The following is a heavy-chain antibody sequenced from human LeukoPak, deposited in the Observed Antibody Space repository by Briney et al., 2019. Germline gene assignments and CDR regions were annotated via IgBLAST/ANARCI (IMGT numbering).Heavy chain of an antibody. J-gene: IGHJ4*02. D-gene: IGHD4-11*01. CDR2: INSDGSRT. CDR3: ARVRDDYTYFDC. CDR1: GFAFSSYW. Sequence: GGSLRLSCAASGFAFSSYWMHWVRQAPGKGLMWVSRINSDGSRTTYADSVRGRFTISRDNAKSTLYLQMNSLRAEDTAVYYCARVRDDYTYFDCWGQGTLVTVSS. V-gene: IGHV3-74*01.